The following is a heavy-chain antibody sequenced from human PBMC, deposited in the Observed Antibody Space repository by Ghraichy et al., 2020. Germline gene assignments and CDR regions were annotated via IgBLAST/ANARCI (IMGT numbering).Heavy chain of an antibody. V-gene: IGHV3-30*18. D-gene: IGHD3-22*01. CDR2: TSHDGSDQ. CDR1: GFTFSSFG. Sequence: GSLRLSCAASGFTFSSFGLHWVRPGPGKGLEWVGVTSHDGSDQIYADSLKGRFTISRDNSKNTLLLQMNSLRPEDTAVYYCAKVKHSYDSTGDHDYWGQGALVTVAS. J-gene: IGHJ4*02. CDR3: AKVKHSYDSTGDHDY.